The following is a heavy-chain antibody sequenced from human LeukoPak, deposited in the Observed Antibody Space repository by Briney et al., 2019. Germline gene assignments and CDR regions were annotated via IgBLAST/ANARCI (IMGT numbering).Heavy chain of an antibody. V-gene: IGHV1-69*13. CDR2: IIPIFGTA. Sequence: WASVKVSCKASGGTFSSYAISWVRQAPGQGLEWMGGIIPIFGTANYAQKFQGRVTITADESTSTAYMELSSLRSEGTAVYYCVGRVGSSWTIDYWGQGTLVTVSS. CDR3: VGRVGSSWTIDY. D-gene: IGHD6-13*01. CDR1: GGTFSSYA. J-gene: IGHJ4*02.